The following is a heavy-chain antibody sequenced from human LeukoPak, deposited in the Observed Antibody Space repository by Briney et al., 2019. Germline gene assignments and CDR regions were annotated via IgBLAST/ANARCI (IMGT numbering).Heavy chain of an antibody. D-gene: IGHD5-24*01. CDR3: ARVGGYNRPFDY. V-gene: IGHV1-69*05. Sequence: ASVKVSCKASGGTFSSYAISWVRQAPGQGLEWMGGIIPIFGTANYAQKFQGRVTMTRDTSTSTVYMELSSLRSEDTAVYYCARVGGYNRPFDYWGQGTLVTVSS. CDR1: GGTFSSYA. J-gene: IGHJ4*02. CDR2: IIPIFGTA.